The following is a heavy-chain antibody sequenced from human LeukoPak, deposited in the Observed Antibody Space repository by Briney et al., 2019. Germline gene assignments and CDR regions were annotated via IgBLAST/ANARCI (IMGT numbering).Heavy chain of an antibody. J-gene: IGHJ5*02. D-gene: IGHD1-20*01. CDR3: ARYKWPNWFDL. CDR2: INHSGST. Sequence: SETLSLTCAVYGGSFSGYYWSWIRQPPGKGLEWIGEINHSGSTNYNPSLKSRVTISVDTSKNQFSLKLSSVTAADTAVYYCARYKWPNWFDLWGQGTLVTVSS. CDR1: GGSFSGYY. V-gene: IGHV4-34*01.